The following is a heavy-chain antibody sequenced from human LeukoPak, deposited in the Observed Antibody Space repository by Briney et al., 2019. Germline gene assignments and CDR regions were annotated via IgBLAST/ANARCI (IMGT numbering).Heavy chain of an antibody. J-gene: IGHJ3*02. Sequence: SVRVSCKASGGTFSSYAISWVRQAPGQGLEWMGGIIPIFGTANYAQKFQGRVTITTDESTSTAYMELSSLRSEDTAVYYCASYSSGYFAFDIWGQGTMVTVSS. V-gene: IGHV1-69*05. CDR2: IIPIFGTA. CDR3: ASYSSGYFAFDI. CDR1: GGTFSSYA. D-gene: IGHD3-22*01.